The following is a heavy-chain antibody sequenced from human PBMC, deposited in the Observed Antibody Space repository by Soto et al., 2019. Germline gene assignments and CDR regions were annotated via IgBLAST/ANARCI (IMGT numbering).Heavy chain of an antibody. Sequence: ELQLVESGGGLVQPGGSLRLACTASGFIITGNYMTWVRQAPGKGLEWVSHIYSDGQTYYADSVKGRFTSSRDDSKNTVDLQMNSLRAEDTAVYYCARDNWYYDISPYGMNVWGQGTTVTVSS. CDR1: GFIITGNY. V-gene: IGHV3-66*01. CDR3: ARDNWYYDISPYGMNV. CDR2: IYSDGQT. D-gene: IGHD3-9*01. J-gene: IGHJ6*02.